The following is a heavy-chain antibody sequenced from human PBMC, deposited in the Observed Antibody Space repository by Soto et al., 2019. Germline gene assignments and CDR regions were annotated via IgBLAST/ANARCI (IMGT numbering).Heavy chain of an antibody. D-gene: IGHD2-21*01. V-gene: IGHV4-59*01. CDR1: GGSISSYY. J-gene: IGHJ4*02. CDR2: IYYSGST. CDR3: AVIRVPQYYFDY. Sequence: PSETLSLTCTVSGGSISSYYWSWIRQPPGKGLEWIGYIYYSGSTNYNPSLKSRVTISVGTSKNQFSLKLSSVTAVDTAVYYCAVIRVPQYYFDYWGQGTLVTSPQ.